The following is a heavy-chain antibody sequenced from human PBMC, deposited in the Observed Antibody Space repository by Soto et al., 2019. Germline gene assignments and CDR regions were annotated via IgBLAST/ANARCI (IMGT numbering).Heavy chain of an antibody. CDR3: AREITAAGKYYYYYYMDV. D-gene: IGHD6-13*01. Sequence: ASVKVSCKASAYTFTSYDINSLRQATGQGREWMGWMNPNSGNTGYAQKFQGRVTMTRNTSISTAYMELSSLRSEDTAVYYCAREITAAGKYYYYYYMDVWGKGTTVTVSS. J-gene: IGHJ6*03. CDR2: MNPNSGNT. V-gene: IGHV1-8*01. CDR1: AYTFTSYD.